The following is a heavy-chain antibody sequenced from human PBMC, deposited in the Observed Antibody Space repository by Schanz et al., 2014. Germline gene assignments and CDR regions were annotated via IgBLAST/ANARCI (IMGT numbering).Heavy chain of an antibody. J-gene: IGHJ4*02. CDR3: ARERGYCSGGSCLTFDY. CDR1: GFIFSSYG. Sequence: QVQLVESGGGVVQPGRSLRLSCAASGFIFSSYGLHWVRQAPGKGLEWVAFIWYDGSNKYYADSVKGRFTISRDNSKNTLYLQMNTLRAEDTAVYYCARERGYCSGGSCLTFDYWGQGTLVTVSS. V-gene: IGHV3-30*06. CDR2: IWYDGSNK. D-gene: IGHD2-15*01.